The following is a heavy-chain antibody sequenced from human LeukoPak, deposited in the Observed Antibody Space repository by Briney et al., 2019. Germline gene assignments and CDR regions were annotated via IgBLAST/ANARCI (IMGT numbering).Heavy chain of an antibody. V-gene: IGHV4-59*08. J-gene: IGHJ3*01. CDR2: IYYSGCS. CDR3: ARHKYDSSALTAFDV. CDR1: GGSISSYY. D-gene: IGHD3-22*01. Sequence: SDTLSLTCTVSGGSISSYYWSWIRQPPGKGLEWIGYIYYSGCSNYTPSLKSRVTISVHTSKNQFSLRLSSVTAADTAVDYCARHKYDSSALTAFDVWGQGTMVTVSS.